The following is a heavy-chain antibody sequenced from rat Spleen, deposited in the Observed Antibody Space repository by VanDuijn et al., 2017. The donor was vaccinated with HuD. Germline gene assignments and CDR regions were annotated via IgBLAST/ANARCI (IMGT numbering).Heavy chain of an antibody. CDR1: GFTFSSYY. V-gene: IGHV5-25*01. D-gene: IGHD1-9*01. CDR3: SRTMGITYDYFDY. CDR2: ISTGGSNT. Sequence: EVQLVESGGGLVQPGRSMKLSCAASGFTFSSYYMAWVRQAPTKGLVWVASISTGGSNTYYRDSVKGRFTISRDNAKSTLNLQMDSLRSEDSATYYCSRTMGITYDYFDYGGQGVMVTVSS. J-gene: IGHJ2*01.